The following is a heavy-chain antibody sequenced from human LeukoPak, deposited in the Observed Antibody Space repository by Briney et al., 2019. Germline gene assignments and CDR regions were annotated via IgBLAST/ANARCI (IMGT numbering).Heavy chain of an antibody. CDR2: IWYGGSNK. CDR3: AKGQATLALEWLPYFDY. V-gene: IGHV3-30*02. D-gene: IGHD3-3*01. CDR1: GFTFSSYG. Sequence: GGSLRLSCAASGFTFSSYGMHWVRQAPGKGLEWVAVIWYGGSNKYYADSVKGRFTISRDNSKNTLYLQMNSLRAEDTAVYYCAKGQATLALEWLPYFDYWGQGTLVTVSS. J-gene: IGHJ4*02.